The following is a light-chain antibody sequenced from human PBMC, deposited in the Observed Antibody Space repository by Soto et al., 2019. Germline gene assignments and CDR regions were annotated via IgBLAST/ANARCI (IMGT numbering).Light chain of an antibody. V-gene: IGKV3-15*01. CDR3: QQYNNWPRT. CDR1: QSVSGN. J-gene: IGKJ1*01. CDR2: GAS. Sequence: EIVMTQSQATLSVSPGERATLSCRASQSVSGNLAWYQQKPGQAPRLLINGASTGATGIPARFSGSGSGTEFTLTISSLQSEDFAVYYCQQYNNWPRTFGQGTKVEIK.